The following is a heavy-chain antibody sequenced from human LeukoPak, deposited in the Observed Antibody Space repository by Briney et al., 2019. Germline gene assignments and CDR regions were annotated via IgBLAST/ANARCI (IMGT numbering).Heavy chain of an antibody. Sequence: GGSLRLSCAASGFAFSQFTVHWVRQAPGKGLEWVAVKSHDGSRIYYADSVRGRVTISRDNSRSTLFLQMNSLRADDTGVYHCARVGYNFNLGNAFDVWGQGTVVTVSS. D-gene: IGHD1-20*01. CDR1: GFAFSQFT. CDR2: KSHDGSRI. CDR3: ARVGYNFNLGNAFDV. V-gene: IGHV3-30-3*01. J-gene: IGHJ3*01.